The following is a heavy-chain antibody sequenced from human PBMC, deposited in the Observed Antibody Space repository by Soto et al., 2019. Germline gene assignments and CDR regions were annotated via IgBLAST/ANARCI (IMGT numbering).Heavy chain of an antibody. CDR1: VYSFTSYW. V-gene: IGHV5-51*01. D-gene: IGHD6-19*01. CDR3: ARHDSTVAHDY. CDR2: IYPADSDT. Sequence: LGESLKISCKGSVYSFTSYWIAWVRQMPGKGLEWMGIIYPADSDTRYSPSFQGQVTISADKSISTAYLQWSSLKASDNAMYYCARHDSTVAHDYWGQGTLVTVSS. J-gene: IGHJ4*02.